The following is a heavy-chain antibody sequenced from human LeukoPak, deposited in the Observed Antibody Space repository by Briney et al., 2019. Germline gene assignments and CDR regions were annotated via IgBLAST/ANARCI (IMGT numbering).Heavy chain of an antibody. CDR3: ARGPYSSGWYGYYQH. J-gene: IGHJ1*01. Sequence: GGSLRLSCAASEFTFRNYAMSWVRQAPGKGLEWVSVISDTGGDTYYADSVKGRFTISRDNARNSLYLQMNSLRAEDTAVYYCARGPYSSGWYGYYQHWGQGTLVTVYS. D-gene: IGHD6-19*01. V-gene: IGHV3-23*01. CDR2: ISDTGGDT. CDR1: EFTFRNYA.